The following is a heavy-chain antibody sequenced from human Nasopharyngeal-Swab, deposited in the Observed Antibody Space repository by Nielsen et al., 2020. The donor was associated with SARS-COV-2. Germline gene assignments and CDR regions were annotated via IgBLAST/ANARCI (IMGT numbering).Heavy chain of an antibody. CDR2: ITWNSGV. Sequence: SLKISCVASGSTYDDYAMHWVRQAPGKGLEWVSGITWNSGVAYTDSVKGRFTISRDNARNSLYLQMNSLRTEDTAFYYCTKGRADYSNPSFDNWGQGTLVTVSS. CDR3: TKGRADYSNPSFDN. CDR1: GSTYDDYA. J-gene: IGHJ4*02. V-gene: IGHV3-9*01. D-gene: IGHD4-11*01.